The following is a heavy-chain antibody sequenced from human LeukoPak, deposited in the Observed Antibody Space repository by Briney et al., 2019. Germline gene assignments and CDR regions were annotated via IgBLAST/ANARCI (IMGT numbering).Heavy chain of an antibody. CDR3: ARVSSGYYLGAFDI. V-gene: IGHV4-38-2*01. J-gene: IGHJ3*02. Sequence: PGGSLSLSCAASGFTFSSYWMSWIRQPPGKGLEWIGSIYHSGSTYYNPSLKSRVTISVDTSKNQFSLKLSSVTAADTAVYYCARVSSGYYLGAFDIWGQGTMVTVSS. CDR1: GFTFSSYW. CDR2: IYHSGST. D-gene: IGHD3-22*01.